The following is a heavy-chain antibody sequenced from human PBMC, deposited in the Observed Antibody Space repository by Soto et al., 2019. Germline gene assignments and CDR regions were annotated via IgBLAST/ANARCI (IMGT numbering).Heavy chain of an antibody. J-gene: IGHJ4*02. D-gene: IGHD6-25*01. CDR1: GCSISSYY. V-gene: IGHV4-59*01. CDR3: ASLTVLTAGYFDY. Sequence: SETLSLTCTVSGCSISSYYWSWIRQPPGKGLEWIGYIYYSGSTNYNPSLKSRVTISVDTSKNQFSLKLSSVTAADTAVYYCASLTVLTAGYFDYWGQGTLVTVSS. CDR2: IYYSGST.